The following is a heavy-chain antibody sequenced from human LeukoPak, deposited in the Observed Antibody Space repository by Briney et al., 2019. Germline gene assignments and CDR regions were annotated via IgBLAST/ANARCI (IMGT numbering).Heavy chain of an antibody. CDR2: INPNSGGT. CDR1: GYTFTGYY. J-gene: IGHJ5*02. D-gene: IGHD3-10*01. V-gene: IGHV1-2*02. CDR3: ARTYYYGSDPFDP. Sequence: ASVKVSRKASGYTFTGYYMHWVRQAPGQGLEWMGWINPNSGGTNYAQKFQGRVTMTRDTSISTAYMELSRLRSDDTAVYYCARTYYYGSDPFDPWGQGTLVTVSS.